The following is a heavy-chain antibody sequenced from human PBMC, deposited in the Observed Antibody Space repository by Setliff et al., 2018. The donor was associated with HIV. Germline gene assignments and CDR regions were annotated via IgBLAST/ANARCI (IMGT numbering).Heavy chain of an antibody. CDR2: MNPDSGNT. V-gene: IGHV1-8*02. Sequence: ASVKVSCKASGYTFSDYYLHWVRQTTGQGLEWMGWMNPDSGNTGYAQKFQGRVTLTTDTSTDTAFMDLRSLRSDDTAVYFCARDPYYYDKRGYYEWGQGTLVTVSS. D-gene: IGHD3-22*01. CDR3: ARDPYYYDKRGYYE. J-gene: IGHJ4*02. CDR1: GYTFSDYY.